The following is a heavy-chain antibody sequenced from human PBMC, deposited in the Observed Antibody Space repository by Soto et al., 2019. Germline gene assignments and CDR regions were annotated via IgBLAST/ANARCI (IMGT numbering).Heavy chain of an antibody. Sequence: GESLKISCEGSGYSFAKYWIAWVRQMPGKGLEGMGVIYPGDSDNRYSTSLQGQVTLSAEKFIRTAQLQWRSLKDSETAMYYCARSDSSTWLVDHWGQGTEVTVSS. CDR3: ARSDSSTWLVDH. D-gene: IGHD6-13*01. V-gene: IGHV5-51*01. CDR1: GYSFAKYW. CDR2: IYPGDSDN. J-gene: IGHJ4*02.